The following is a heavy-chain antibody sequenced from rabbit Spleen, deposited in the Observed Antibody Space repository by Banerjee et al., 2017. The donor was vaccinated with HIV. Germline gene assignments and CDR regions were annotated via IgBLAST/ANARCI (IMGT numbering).Heavy chain of an antibody. J-gene: IGHJ4*01. CDR3: ARDPDGVSYNDFHL. CDR1: GVSFSFNSY. Sequence: QSLEESGGDLVKPGASLTLTCKASGVSFSFNSYMCWVRQAPGKGLELIACIHGGSSITYYANWAKGRFTILKSSSTTVTLQMTSLTVADTATYFCARDPDGVSYNDFHLWGPGTLVTVS. D-gene: IGHD6-1*01. CDR2: IHGGSSIT. V-gene: IGHV1S40*01.